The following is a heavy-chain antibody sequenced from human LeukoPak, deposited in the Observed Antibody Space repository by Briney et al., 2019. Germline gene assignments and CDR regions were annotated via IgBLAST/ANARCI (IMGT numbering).Heavy chain of an antibody. Sequence: PGGSLRLSCAASGFTFSSYSMNWVRQAPGKGLEWVSFISSSTSSIYYADSVKGRFTISRDNAKNSLYLQMNSLRAEDTAVFYGARVRTGNYFDYWGQRTLVTVSS. V-gene: IGHV3-48*01. CDR3: ARVRTGNYFDY. D-gene: IGHD3/OR15-3a*01. CDR2: ISSSTSSI. CDR1: GFTFSSYS. J-gene: IGHJ4*02.